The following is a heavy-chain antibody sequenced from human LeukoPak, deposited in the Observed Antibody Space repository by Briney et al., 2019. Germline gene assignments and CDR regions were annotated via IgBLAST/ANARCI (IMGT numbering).Heavy chain of an antibody. CDR1: GGTLSSYA. CDR2: IIPILGIA. V-gene: IGHV1-69*04. J-gene: IGHJ6*02. CDR3: ARDLVAAAGTGYYYYGMDV. Sequence: SVKVSCQASGGTLSSYAISWVRQPPGQGLEWMGRIIPILGIANYAQKFQGRVTITADKSTSTAYMELSSLRSEDTAAYYCARDLVAAAGTGYYYYGMDVWGQGTTVTVSS. D-gene: IGHD6-13*01.